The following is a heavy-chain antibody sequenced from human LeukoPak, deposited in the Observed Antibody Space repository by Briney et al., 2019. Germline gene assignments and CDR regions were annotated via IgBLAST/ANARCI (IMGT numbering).Heavy chain of an antibody. D-gene: IGHD5-12*01. J-gene: IGHJ4*02. CDR3: AKEGLRFFDF. Sequence: SETLSLTCAVYGGSFSGYYWSWIRQPPGKGLEWIGEINHSGSTNYNPSLKSRVTISVDTSKNQFSLKLSSVTAADTAVYYCAKEGLRFFDFWGQGTLATVSS. CDR1: GGSFSGYY. V-gene: IGHV4-34*01. CDR2: INHSGST.